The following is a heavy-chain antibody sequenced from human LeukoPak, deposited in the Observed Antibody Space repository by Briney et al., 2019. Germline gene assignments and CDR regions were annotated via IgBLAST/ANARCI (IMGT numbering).Heavy chain of an antibody. CDR2: ISFDGSNK. Sequence: PGGSLRLSCAASGFTFSSHGMHWVRQAPGKGLEWVAVISFDGSNKYYADSVRGRFTISRDNSKNTLYLQMNSLRAEDTAVYYCATPDYVGYWGQGTLVTVSS. V-gene: IGHV3-30*03. CDR3: ATPDYVGY. J-gene: IGHJ4*02. CDR1: GFTFSSHG.